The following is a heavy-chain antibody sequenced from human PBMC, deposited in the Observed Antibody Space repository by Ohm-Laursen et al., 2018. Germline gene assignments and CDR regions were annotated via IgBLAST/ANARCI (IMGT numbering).Heavy chain of an antibody. D-gene: IGHD4-17*01. J-gene: IGHJ3*02. CDR2: IYYSGST. Sequence: SQTLSLTCTVSGGSISSYYWSWIRQPPGKGLEWIGYIYYSGSTNYNPSLKSRVTISVDTSKNQFSLKLSSVTAADTAVYYCAAYGGYAPRAFDIWGQGTMVTVSS. CDR1: GGSISSYY. CDR3: AAYGGYAPRAFDI. V-gene: IGHV4-59*01.